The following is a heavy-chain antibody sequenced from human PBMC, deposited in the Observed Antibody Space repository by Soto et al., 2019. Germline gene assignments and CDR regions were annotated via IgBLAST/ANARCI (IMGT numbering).Heavy chain of an antibody. D-gene: IGHD6-13*01. CDR1: GGAISSRSY. Sequence: SETLSLTGTVGGGAISSRSYWGCIRQPPGKGLEWIGSIYSIGSTYYNPSLKSRVTISVDTSKNQFSLKLSSVTAADTAVYYCRRSSRYSTDVWGQGTTVT. CDR3: RRSSRYSTDV. V-gene: IGHV4-39*01. CDR2: IYSIGST. J-gene: IGHJ6*02.